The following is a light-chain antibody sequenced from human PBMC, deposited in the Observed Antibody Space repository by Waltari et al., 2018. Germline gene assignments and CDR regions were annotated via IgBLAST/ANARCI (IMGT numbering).Light chain of an antibody. V-gene: IGLV2-11*01. CDR1: SSDIGGYTF. Sequence: QAALTQPPSVSGSPGQSVTISCTGTSSDIGGYTFVSWYQQNPGKAPKLMIYDVSKRPSGVSDRFSGSKSGNTASLTISGLQVEDEADYFCSSYSGSNTYIFATGTRLTVL. J-gene: IGLJ1*01. CDR2: DVS. CDR3: SSYSGSNTYI.